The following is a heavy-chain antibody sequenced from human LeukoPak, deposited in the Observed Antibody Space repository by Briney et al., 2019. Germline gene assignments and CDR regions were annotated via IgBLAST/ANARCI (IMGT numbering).Heavy chain of an antibody. V-gene: IGHV3-23*01. CDR3: AKAPRFGDHATEYYYYYMHV. D-gene: IGHD3-16*01. Sequence: AGGSLLLSCAASGFTFSSSAMSGVRPAPGKGLEGGSTISGSGSGSCTYYADSVKGRVTISRDNSKNTLYLQMNSLRVEDTAVYYCAKAPRFGDHATEYYYYYMHVWGKGTTVTVSS. J-gene: IGHJ6*03. CDR1: GFTFSSSA. CDR2: ISGSGSGSCT.